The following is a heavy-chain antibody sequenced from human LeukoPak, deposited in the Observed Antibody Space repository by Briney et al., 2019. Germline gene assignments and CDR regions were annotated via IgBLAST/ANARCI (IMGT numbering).Heavy chain of an antibody. D-gene: IGHD5-12*01. Sequence: GGSLRLSCAASGFTFSSYAMSWLRQAPGKGLEWVSAISGSGGSTYYADSVKGRFTISRENSKNTLYLQMNTLRAEDTAVYYCAKDLGDIVATPDYWGQGTLVTVSS. J-gene: IGHJ4*02. CDR2: ISGSGGST. CDR1: GFTFSSYA. V-gene: IGHV3-23*01. CDR3: AKDLGDIVATPDY.